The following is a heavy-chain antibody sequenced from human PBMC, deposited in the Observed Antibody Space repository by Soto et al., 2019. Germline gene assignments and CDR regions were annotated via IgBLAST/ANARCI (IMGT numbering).Heavy chain of an antibody. Sequence: QTGGSLRLSCAASGFTFSSYAMHWVRQAPGKGLEWVAVISYDGSNKYYADSVKGRFTISRDNAKKSLYLQMNSLRADDTAVYYCARELYTALDYWGQGTLVTVSS. D-gene: IGHD5-18*01. V-gene: IGHV3-30-3*01. CDR3: ARELYTALDY. CDR2: ISYDGSNK. J-gene: IGHJ4*02. CDR1: GFTFSSYA.